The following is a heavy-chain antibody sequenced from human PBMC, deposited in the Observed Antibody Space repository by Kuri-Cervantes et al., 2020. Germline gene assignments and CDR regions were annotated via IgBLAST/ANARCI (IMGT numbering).Heavy chain of an antibody. CDR2: ISGSGGST. CDR3: ARDGGLRFLEWSQSVDYYMDV. J-gene: IGHJ6*03. Sequence: GESLKISCAASGLTVSSNYMSWVRQAPGKGPEWVSAISGSGGSTYYADSVKGRFTISRDNSKNTLYLQMNSLRAEDTAVYYCARDGGLRFLEWSQSVDYYMDVWGKGTTVTVSS. CDR1: GLTVSSNY. D-gene: IGHD3-3*01. V-gene: IGHV3-23*01.